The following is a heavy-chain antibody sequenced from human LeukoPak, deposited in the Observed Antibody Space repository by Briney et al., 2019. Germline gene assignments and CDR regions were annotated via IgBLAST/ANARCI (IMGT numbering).Heavy chain of an antibody. V-gene: IGHV4-39*02. CDR1: GGSISSSSYY. Sequence: PSETLSLTCTVSGGSISSSSYYWGWIRQPPGKGLEWIGSIYYSGSTYYNPSLKSRVTISIDTSKNQFSLKLSSVTAADTAVYYCARDGSGYYDTSGYRNWGQGTLVTVSS. D-gene: IGHD3-22*01. CDR2: IYYSGST. J-gene: IGHJ4*02. CDR3: ARDGSGYYDTSGYRN.